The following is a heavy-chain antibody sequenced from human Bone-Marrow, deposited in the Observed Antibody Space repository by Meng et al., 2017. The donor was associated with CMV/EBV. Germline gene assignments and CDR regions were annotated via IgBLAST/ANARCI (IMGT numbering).Heavy chain of an antibody. V-gene: IGHV4-59*01. D-gene: IGHD3-10*01. J-gene: IGHJ6*02. CDR2: IYYSGST. CDR1: GGSISSYY. CDR3: ARAGSAMVRGGKGAIFYYYGMDV. Sequence: SETLSRTCTVSGGSISSYYWSWIRQPPGKGLVWIGYIYYSGSTNYNPSLKSRVTISVDTSKTQFSLKLSSVTAADTAVYYCARAGSAMVRGGKGAIFYYYGMDVCGQGTTVTVSS.